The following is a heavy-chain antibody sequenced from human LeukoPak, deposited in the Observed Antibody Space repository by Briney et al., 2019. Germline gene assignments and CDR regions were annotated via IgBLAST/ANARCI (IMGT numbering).Heavy chain of an antibody. J-gene: IGHJ4*02. V-gene: IGHV3-30-3*01. Sequence: GRSLRLSCAASGFTFSSYAVHWVRQAPGKGLEWVAVISYDGGNKYYADSVKGRFTISRDNSKNTLYLQMNSLRAEDTAVYYCAKGHRHSSGWYYFDYWGQGTLVTVSS. CDR2: ISYDGGNK. D-gene: IGHD6-19*01. CDR3: AKGHRHSSGWYYFDY. CDR1: GFTFSSYA.